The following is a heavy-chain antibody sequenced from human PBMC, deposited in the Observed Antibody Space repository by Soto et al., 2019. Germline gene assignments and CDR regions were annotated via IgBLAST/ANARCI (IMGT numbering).Heavy chain of an antibody. CDR1: GGTFSSYA. D-gene: IGHD6-6*01. CDR2: IILIFGRA. V-gene: IGHV1-69*13. J-gene: IGHJ5*02. Sequence: ASVKVSCKASGGTFSSYAISWVRPAPGQGLEWMGVIILIFGRANYAQKFQGRVMTTADESTSKAYMELSSLISEDTAVYYCAREAYSSSSGWFDPWGQGTLVTVSS. CDR3: AREAYSSSSGWFDP.